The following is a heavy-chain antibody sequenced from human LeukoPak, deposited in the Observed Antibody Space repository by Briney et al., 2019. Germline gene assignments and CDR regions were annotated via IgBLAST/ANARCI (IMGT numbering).Heavy chain of an antibody. Sequence: SETLSLTCTVSGGSIGSYFWSWIRQPPGKGLEWIGRIYYSGSTFYNPSLKSRVTISVDTSKNQLSLRLSSVTAADTAVYYCARHGSTDYFDYWGQGTLVTVSS. CDR3: ARHGSTDYFDY. J-gene: IGHJ4*02. CDR1: GGSIGSYF. CDR2: IYYSGST. V-gene: IGHV4-59*05. D-gene: IGHD2-2*03.